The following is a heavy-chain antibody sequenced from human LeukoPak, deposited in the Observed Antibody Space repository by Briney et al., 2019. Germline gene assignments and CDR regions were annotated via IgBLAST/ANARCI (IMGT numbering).Heavy chain of an antibody. CDR1: GYTFTSYG. CDR2: ISAYNGNT. J-gene: IGHJ3*02. Sequence: GASVTVSCKASGYTFTSYGISWVRQAPGQGLEWMGWISAYNGNTNYAQKLQGRVTMTTDTSTSTAYMELRSLRSDDTAVYYCARGRTHRYNWNTRNTDAFDIWGQGTMVTVSS. CDR3: ARGRTHRYNWNTRNTDAFDI. V-gene: IGHV1-18*01. D-gene: IGHD1-1*01.